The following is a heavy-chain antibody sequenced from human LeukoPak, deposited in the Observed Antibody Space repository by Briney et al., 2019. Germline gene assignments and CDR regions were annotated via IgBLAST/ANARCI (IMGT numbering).Heavy chain of an antibody. CDR2: INPNSGGT. V-gene: IGHV1-2*02. J-gene: IGHJ4*02. CDR1: GYTFASNG. CDR3: ARGPTPLYYDSSGYFSY. D-gene: IGHD3-22*01. Sequence: GASVKVSCKASGYTFASNGLSWVRQAPGQGLEWMGWINPNSGGTNYAQKFQGRVTMTRDTSVSTAYMELSRLRSDDTAVYYCARGPTPLYYDSSGYFSYWGQGTLVTVSS.